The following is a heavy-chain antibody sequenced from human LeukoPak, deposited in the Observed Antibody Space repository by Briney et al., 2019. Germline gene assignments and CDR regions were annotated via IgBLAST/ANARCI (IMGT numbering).Heavy chain of an antibody. D-gene: IGHD4-17*01. V-gene: IGHV1-69*13. CDR1: GGTFSSYA. CDR3: ARDGIVTGLRVYWYFDL. CDR2: IIPIFGTA. J-gene: IGHJ2*01. Sequence: SVKVSCKASGGTFSSYAISWVRQAPGQGLEWMGGIIPIFGTANYAQKFQGRVTITADESTSTAYMELSSLRSEDTAVYYCARDGIVTGLRVYWYFDLWGRGTLVTVSS.